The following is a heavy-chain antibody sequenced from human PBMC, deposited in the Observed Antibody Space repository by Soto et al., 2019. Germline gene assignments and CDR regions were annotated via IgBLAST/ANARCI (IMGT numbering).Heavy chain of an antibody. J-gene: IGHJ5*02. V-gene: IGHV4-34*01. D-gene: IGHD2-15*01. CDR2: INHSGST. CDR3: ARGGGYCSGGSCPGSNWFDP. Sequence: SETLSLTCAVYGGSFSGYYWSWIRQPPGKGLEWIGEINHSGSTNYNPSLKSRVTISVDTSKNQFSLKLSSVTAADTAVYYCARGGGYCSGGSCPGSNWFDPWGQGTLVTVSS. CDR1: GGSFSGYY.